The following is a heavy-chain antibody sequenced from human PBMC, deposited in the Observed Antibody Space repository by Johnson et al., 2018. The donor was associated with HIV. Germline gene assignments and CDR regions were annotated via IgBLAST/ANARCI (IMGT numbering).Heavy chain of an antibody. J-gene: IGHJ3*02. V-gene: IGHV3-48*04. D-gene: IGHD3-16*01. CDR2: ISWNSDTI. Sequence: VQLVEFGGGLVQPGGSLRLSCAASAFTFSSFAMSWVRQAPGKGLEWVSGISWNSDTIGYADSVKGRFAISRDNAKNSLYLQMNSLRVEDTAVYFCGSLGDGHQKGAFEIWGHGTMVTVSS. CDR3: GSLGDGHQKGAFEI. CDR1: AFTFSSFA.